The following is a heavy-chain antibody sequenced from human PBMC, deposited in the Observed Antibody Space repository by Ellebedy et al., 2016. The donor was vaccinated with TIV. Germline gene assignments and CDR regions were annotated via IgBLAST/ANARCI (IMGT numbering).Heavy chain of an antibody. J-gene: IGHJ5*02. CDR1: GGSFSAYY. CDR3: ARQLGELLGYNWFDP. D-gene: IGHD3-10*01. Sequence: SETLSLTCAVYGGSFSAYYWSWIRQPPGKGLEWIGEINHSGSTNYNPSLKSRVTISVDTSKNQFSLKLSSVTAADTAVYYCARQLGELLGYNWFDPWGQGTRVTVSS. CDR2: INHSGST. V-gene: IGHV4-34*01.